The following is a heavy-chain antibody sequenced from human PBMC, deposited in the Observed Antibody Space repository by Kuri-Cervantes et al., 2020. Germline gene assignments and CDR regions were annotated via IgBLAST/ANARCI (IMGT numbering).Heavy chain of an antibody. CDR3: ARDRSSWYGVDY. CDR2: ISSSGNNM. J-gene: IGHJ4*02. D-gene: IGHD6-13*01. Sequence: GGSLRLSCAASGFTFSSHFMSWIRQAPGKGLEWVSYISSSGNNMYYADSVRGRFTISRDNARNSVYLQMNSLRADDTAVYYCARDRSSWYGVDYWGQGTLVTVSS. V-gene: IGHV3-11*01. CDR1: GFTFSSHF.